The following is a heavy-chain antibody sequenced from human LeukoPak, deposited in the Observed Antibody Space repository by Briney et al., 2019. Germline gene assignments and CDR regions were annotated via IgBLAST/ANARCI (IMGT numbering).Heavy chain of an antibody. CDR1: GYTFTGYY. D-gene: IGHD6-13*01. J-gene: IGHJ4*02. CDR2: INPNSGGT. Sequence: ASVKVSCKASGYTFTGYYIHWVRQAPGQGLEWMGWINPNSGGTNYAQNFQGRVTMTRDTSISTAYMELSRLKSDDTAVYYCARDPPHDSSSWYYFDYWGRGTLVTVSS. CDR3: ARDPPHDSSSWYYFDY. V-gene: IGHV1-2*02.